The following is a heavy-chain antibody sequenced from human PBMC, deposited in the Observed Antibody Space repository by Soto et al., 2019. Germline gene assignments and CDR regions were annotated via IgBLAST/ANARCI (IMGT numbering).Heavy chain of an antibody. V-gene: IGHV3-30*18. D-gene: IGHD1-26*01. CDR3: AKIRVLGGATKA. J-gene: IGHJ5*02. CDR1: GFTFSSYG. CDR2: ISYDGSNK. Sequence: GGSLRLSCAASGFTFSSYGMHWVRQAPGKGLEWVAVISYDGSNKYYADSVKGRFTISRDNSKNTLYLQMNSLRAEDTAVYYCAKIRVLGGATKAWGQGTLVTVSS.